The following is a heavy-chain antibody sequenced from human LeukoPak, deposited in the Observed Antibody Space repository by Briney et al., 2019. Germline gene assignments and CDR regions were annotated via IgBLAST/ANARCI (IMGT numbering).Heavy chain of an antibody. CDR2: IIPIFGTA. J-gene: IGHJ6*03. CDR3: ASYDRGWGSYYYYYMDV. Sequence: SVKVSCKASGGTFSSYAISWVRQAPGQGLEWMGGIIPIFGTANYAQKFQGRVTITADESTSTAYMELSSLRSEDTAVYYCASYDRGWGSYYYYYMDVWGKGTTVTVSS. CDR1: GGTFSSYA. V-gene: IGHV1-69*13. D-gene: IGHD3-9*01.